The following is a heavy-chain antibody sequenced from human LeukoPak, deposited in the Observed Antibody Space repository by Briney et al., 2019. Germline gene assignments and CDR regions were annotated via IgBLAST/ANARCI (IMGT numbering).Heavy chain of an antibody. D-gene: IGHD3-10*01. Sequence: SETLSLTCTVSGGSISSAGSYWSWIRQPPGKGLEWIGYIYYSGSTYYNPSLKSRVTISVDTSKNQFSLKLSSVTAADTAVYYCAREWFGEYLDYWGQGTLVTVSS. CDR3: AREWFGEYLDY. CDR1: GGSISSAGSY. J-gene: IGHJ4*02. CDR2: IYYSGST. V-gene: IGHV4-30-4*08.